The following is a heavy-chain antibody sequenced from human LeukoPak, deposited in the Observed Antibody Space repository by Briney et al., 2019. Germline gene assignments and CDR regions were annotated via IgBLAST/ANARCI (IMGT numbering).Heavy chain of an antibody. V-gene: IGHV3-15*01. CDR3: TTESYDFWSGYYVDY. D-gene: IGHD3-3*01. Sequence: WIRQPPGKGLQWVGRIKSKTDGGTTDYAAPVKGRSTISRDDSKNTLYLQMNSLKTEDTAVYYCTTESYDFWSGYYVDYWGQGTLVTVSS. CDR2: IKSKTDGGTT. J-gene: IGHJ4*02.